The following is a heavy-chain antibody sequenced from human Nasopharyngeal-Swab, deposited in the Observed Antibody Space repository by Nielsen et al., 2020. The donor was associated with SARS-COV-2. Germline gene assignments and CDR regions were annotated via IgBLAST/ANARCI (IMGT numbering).Heavy chain of an antibody. CDR3: ARDRSGWYLDY. Sequence: GGSLRLSCAASGFTFSSYAMSWVRQAPGKGLEWVSAISGSGGSTYYADSVKGRFTISRDNSKSTLYLQMNSLRAEDTAVYYCARDRSGWYLDYWGQGTLVTVSS. J-gene: IGHJ4*02. CDR1: GFTFSSYA. V-gene: IGHV3-23*01. CDR2: ISGSGGST. D-gene: IGHD6-19*01.